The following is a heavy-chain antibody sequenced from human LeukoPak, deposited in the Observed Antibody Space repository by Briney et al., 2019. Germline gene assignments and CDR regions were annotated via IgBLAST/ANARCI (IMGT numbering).Heavy chain of an antibody. Sequence: PSETLSLTCAVSGGSISSSNWWSWVRQPPGKGLEWIGEIYHSGSTNYNPSLKSRVTISVDKPKNQFSLKLSSVTAADTAVYYCARGDYGSGSYYLHYFDYWGQGTLVTVSS. V-gene: IGHV4-4*02. D-gene: IGHD3-10*01. J-gene: IGHJ4*02. CDR3: ARGDYGSGSYYLHYFDY. CDR1: GGSISSSNW. CDR2: IYHSGST.